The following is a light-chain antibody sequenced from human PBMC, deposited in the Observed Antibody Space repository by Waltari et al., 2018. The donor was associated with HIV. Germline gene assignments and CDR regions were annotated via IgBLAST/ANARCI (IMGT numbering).Light chain of an antibody. CDR3: ATWDDSLSGWV. Sequence: QSVLTQPPSASGTPGQRVTISCSGSRSHIGKNFIYWYQQFPGTAPKLLIYRNDQRPSGVPDRFSGSKSGTSASLAISGLRSEDKADYYCATWDDSLSGWVFGGGTKLTVL. CDR2: RND. V-gene: IGLV1-47*01. CDR1: RSHIGKNF. J-gene: IGLJ3*02.